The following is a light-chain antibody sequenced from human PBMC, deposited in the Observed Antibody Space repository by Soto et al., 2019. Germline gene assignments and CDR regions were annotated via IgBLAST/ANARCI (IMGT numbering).Light chain of an antibody. J-gene: IGKJ1*01. Sequence: EIVLTQSPGTLSLSPGERAPLSCRASQSVSSTYLIWYQQKPGQAPRLLIYGASSRATGVPDRFSGGGSGTEFTLTISGLQSEDFAVYYCQQYGSSGTFGQGTKVDIK. CDR3: QQYGSSGT. CDR2: GAS. V-gene: IGKV3-20*01. CDR1: QSVSSTY.